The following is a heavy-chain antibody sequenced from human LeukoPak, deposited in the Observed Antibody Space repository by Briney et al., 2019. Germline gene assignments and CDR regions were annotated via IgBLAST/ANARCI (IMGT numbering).Heavy chain of an antibody. D-gene: IGHD5-18*01. V-gene: IGHV2-5*02. CDR1: GSSLSSSGVG. Sequence: SGPTLVKPTQTLTLTCTFSGSSLSSSGVGVGWIRQPPGKVLEWLALIYWDDDKRYSPSLESRLTITKDTSKTQVVLAMTNMDPVDTATYYCAHSPLGHSYAYAAFDIWGQGTMVTVSS. J-gene: IGHJ3*02. CDR3: AHSPLGHSYAYAAFDI. CDR2: IYWDDDK.